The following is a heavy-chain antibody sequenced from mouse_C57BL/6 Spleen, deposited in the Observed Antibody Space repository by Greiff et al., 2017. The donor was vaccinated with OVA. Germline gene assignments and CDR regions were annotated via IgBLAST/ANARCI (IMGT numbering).Heavy chain of an antibody. Sequence: EVQLQQSGAELVRPGASVKLSCTASGFNITDYYMHWVKQRPEQGLEWIGRIDPEDGDTDYAPKFQGKATMTADTSSNTAYLQLSSLTSEDTAVYYCTTLYGNYENWYFDVWGTGTTVTVSS. D-gene: IGHD2-1*01. CDR2: IDPEDGDT. V-gene: IGHV14-1*01. CDR1: GFNITDYY. CDR3: TTLYGNYENWYFDV. J-gene: IGHJ1*03.